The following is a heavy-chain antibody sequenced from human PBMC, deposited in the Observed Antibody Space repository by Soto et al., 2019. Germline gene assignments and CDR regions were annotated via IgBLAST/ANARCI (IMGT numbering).Heavy chain of an antibody. Sequence: GASVKVSCKASGYTFTSYGISWVRQAPGQGLEWMGWISAYNGNTNYAQKLQGRVTMTTDTSTSTAYMELRSLRSDDTAVYYCARDRSHIVVVPAAIYYYYCGMDVWGQGTTVTVSS. J-gene: IGHJ6*02. CDR1: GYTFTSYG. CDR2: ISAYNGNT. V-gene: IGHV1-18*01. D-gene: IGHD2-2*01. CDR3: ARDRSHIVVVPAAIYYYYCGMDV.